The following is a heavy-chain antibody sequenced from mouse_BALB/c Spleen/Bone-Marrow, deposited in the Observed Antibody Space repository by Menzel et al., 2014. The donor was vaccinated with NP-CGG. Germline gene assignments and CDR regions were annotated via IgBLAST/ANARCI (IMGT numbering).Heavy chain of an antibody. CDR3: ARGGSSRAWFAY. V-gene: IGHV2-9*02. CDR2: IWAGGST. CDR1: EFSLTSYG. Sequence: QVQLQQSGPGLVAPSQSLSITCTVSEFSLTSYGVHWVRQPPGEGLEWLGVIWAGGSTNYNSALMSRLSISKDNSKSXVFLKMNGLQTDDTAMYYCARGGSSRAWFAYWGQGTLVTVSA. D-gene: IGHD1-1*01. J-gene: IGHJ3*01.